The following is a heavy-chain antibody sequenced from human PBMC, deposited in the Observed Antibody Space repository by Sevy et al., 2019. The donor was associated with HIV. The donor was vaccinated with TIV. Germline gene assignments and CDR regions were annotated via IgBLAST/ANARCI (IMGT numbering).Heavy chain of an antibody. Sequence: GGSLRLSCAASGFTFDYYWMNWVRQAPGKGLEWVANIKDDGSEKHYVDSVKGRFTISRDNAENQLYVQMSSLRVEDTAVYYCVRTYGSTCYNNFRDGIFDLWGQGTKVTVSS. V-gene: IGHV3-7*03. CDR3: VRTYGSTCYNNFRDGIFDL. CDR1: GFTFDYYW. J-gene: IGHJ3*01. CDR2: IKDDGSEK. D-gene: IGHD3-22*01.